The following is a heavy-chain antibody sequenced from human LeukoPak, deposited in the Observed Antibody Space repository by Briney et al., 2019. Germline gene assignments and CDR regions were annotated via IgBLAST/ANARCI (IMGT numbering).Heavy chain of an antibody. D-gene: IGHD6-19*01. Sequence: GGSLRLSCAASGFTFSSYEMNWVRQAPGKGLEWVSYISSSGSTIYYADSVKGRFTISRDNAKNSLYLQMNSLRAEDTAVYYCARDLQIAVAGTSGPKYWGQGTLVTVSS. V-gene: IGHV3-48*03. J-gene: IGHJ4*02. CDR2: ISSSGSTI. CDR1: GFTFSSYE. CDR3: ARDLQIAVAGTSGPKY.